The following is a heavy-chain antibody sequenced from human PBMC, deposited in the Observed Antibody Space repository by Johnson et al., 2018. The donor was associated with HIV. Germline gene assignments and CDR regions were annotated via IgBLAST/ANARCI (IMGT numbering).Heavy chain of an antibody. D-gene: IGHD3-16*02. J-gene: IGHJ3*02. CDR2: INWNGANI. CDR3: ARDLSGWTFGGVIESEAFDI. V-gene: IGHV3-20*04. CDR1: GFTFDDYG. Sequence: VQLVESGGGVVRPGGSLRLSCAASGFTFDDYGMSWVRQGPGKGLEWVSGINWNGANIGHADSVKGRFTISRDNAKNSLYLQMNSLRAEDTALYYCARDLSGWTFGGVIESEAFDIWGQGTMVTVSS.